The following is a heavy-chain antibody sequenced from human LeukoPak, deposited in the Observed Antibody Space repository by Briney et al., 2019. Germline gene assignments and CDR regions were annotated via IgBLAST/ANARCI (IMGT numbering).Heavy chain of an antibody. Sequence: GGSLRLSCAASGFTVSSNYMSWVRQAPGKGLEWDSVIYSGGSTYYADSVKGRFTISRDNSKNTLYLQMNSLRAEDTAVYYCARETRSGWYYFDYWGQGTLVTVSS. D-gene: IGHD6-19*01. CDR2: IYSGGST. CDR3: ARETRSGWYYFDY. CDR1: GFTVSSNY. V-gene: IGHV3-53*01. J-gene: IGHJ4*02.